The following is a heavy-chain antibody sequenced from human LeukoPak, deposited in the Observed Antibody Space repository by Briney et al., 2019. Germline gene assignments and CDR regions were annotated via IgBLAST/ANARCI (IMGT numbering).Heavy chain of an antibody. D-gene: IGHD4-17*01. J-gene: IGHJ4*02. CDR2: IYYSGST. CDR3: ARHLSGDYGPPG. V-gene: IGHV4-39*01. CDR1: GGSISSSSYY. Sequence: KASEPLSLTCTVSGGSISSSSYYWRWIRQPPGKGLEWIGSIYYSGSTYYNPSLKSRVTISVDTSKNQCSLKLSSVTAADTAVYYCARHLSGDYGPPGWGQGTLVTVSS.